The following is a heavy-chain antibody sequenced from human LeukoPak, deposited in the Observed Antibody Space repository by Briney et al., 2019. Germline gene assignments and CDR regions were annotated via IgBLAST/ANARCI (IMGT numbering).Heavy chain of an antibody. J-gene: IGHJ6*03. V-gene: IGHV3-33*01. Sequence: PGGSLRLSCAASGFSLSNYGIHWVRQAPGKGLEWVAALLYDGNTKHYADSVRGRFAISRDISKNTFYVQMNSLTAADTAVYYCARDHRPEIQYYYMDVWGKGTTVAVSS. CDR3: ARDHRPEIQYYYMDV. CDR2: LLYDGNTK. D-gene: IGHD1-14*01. CDR1: GFSLSNYG.